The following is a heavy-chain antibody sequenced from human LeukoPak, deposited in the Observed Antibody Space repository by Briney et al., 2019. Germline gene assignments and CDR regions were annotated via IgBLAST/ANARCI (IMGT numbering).Heavy chain of an antibody. J-gene: IGHJ4*02. CDR1: GGSISSSNW. CDR3: ARRGWIQLWLREYYFDY. V-gene: IGHV4-4*02. CDR2: IYHSGST. Sequence: PSGTLSLTCAVSGGSISSSNWWSWVRQPPGKGLEWIGEIYHSGSTCYNPSLKSRVTISVDTSKNQFSLKLSSVTAADTAVYYCARRGWIQLWLREYYFDYWGQGTLVTVSS. D-gene: IGHD5-18*01.